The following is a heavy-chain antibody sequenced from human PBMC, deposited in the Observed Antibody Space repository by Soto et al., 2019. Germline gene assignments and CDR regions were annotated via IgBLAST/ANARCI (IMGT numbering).Heavy chain of an antibody. CDR3: ARGTLLGLLSS. CDR1: GFAVSSNF. J-gene: IGHJ4*02. Sequence: GWSLRLSCAASGFAVSSNFMSWVRQAPGKGLEWVSFIYSGGSTYYADSVKGRFTISRDNSENTLYLQMNSLRAEDTAIYYCARGTLLGLLSSRGQGTLVTVSS. V-gene: IGHV3-66*01. CDR2: IYSGGST. D-gene: IGHD2-15*01.